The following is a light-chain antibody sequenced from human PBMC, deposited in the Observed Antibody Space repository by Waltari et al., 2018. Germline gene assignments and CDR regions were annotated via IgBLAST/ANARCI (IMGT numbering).Light chain of an antibody. Sequence: QSALTQPPSASGSPGQSVTISCTGPSSDVGGFSYVSWFQQHPGKAPKLIIYEVAKRPSGVPDRFSGSKSGNTASLTVSGLQAEDEADYYCSSYGGDNNYVFGSGTKVTVL. J-gene: IGLJ1*01. V-gene: IGLV2-8*01. CDR3: SSYGGDNNYV. CDR2: EVA. CDR1: SSDVGGFSY.